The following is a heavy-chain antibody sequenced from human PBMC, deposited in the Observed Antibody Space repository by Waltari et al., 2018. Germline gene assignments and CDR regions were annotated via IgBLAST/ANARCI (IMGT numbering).Heavy chain of an antibody. D-gene: IGHD2-15*01. Sequence: QVQLQESGPGLVKPSETLSLTCTVSGGSISSYYWSWIRQPAGKGLELIGRIYTSGSTNYNPSLKSRVTMSVDTSKNQFSLKLSSVTAADTAVYYCARVGCSGGSCYSDWYFDLWGRGTLVTVSS. CDR2: IYTSGST. J-gene: IGHJ2*01. CDR1: GGSISSYY. CDR3: ARVGCSGGSCYSDWYFDL. V-gene: IGHV4-4*07.